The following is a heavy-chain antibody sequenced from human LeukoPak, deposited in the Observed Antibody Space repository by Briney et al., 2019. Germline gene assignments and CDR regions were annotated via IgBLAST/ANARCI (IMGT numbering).Heavy chain of an antibody. V-gene: IGHV1-18*01. CDR3: ATCIAVAGSGPFDY. Sequence: ASVNVSCTASGYTFTSYGISWVRQAPGQGLEWMGWISAYNGNTNYAQTLQGRVTMTTDTSTSTAYMELRSLRSDDTAVYYCATCIAVAGSGPFDYWGQGTLVTVAS. J-gene: IGHJ4*02. D-gene: IGHD6-19*01. CDR1: GYTFTSYG. CDR2: ISAYNGNT.